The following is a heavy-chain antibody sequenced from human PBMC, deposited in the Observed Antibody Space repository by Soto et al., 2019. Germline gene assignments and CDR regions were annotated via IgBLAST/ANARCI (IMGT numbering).Heavy chain of an antibody. J-gene: IGHJ4*02. D-gene: IGHD1-26*01. CDR3: ARVFTVRRGSGSDY. CDR1: GYTFTSYD. Sequence: QVQLVQSGAEVKKPGASVKVSCKASGYTFTSYDIHWVRQATGQGLELMGWMNTYSANTGYAQTFQGRVTMTRDTSISTAYMELSSLRSEDTAGYYCARVFTVRRGSGSDYWGQGTLVTVSS. V-gene: IGHV1-8*01. CDR2: MNTYSANT.